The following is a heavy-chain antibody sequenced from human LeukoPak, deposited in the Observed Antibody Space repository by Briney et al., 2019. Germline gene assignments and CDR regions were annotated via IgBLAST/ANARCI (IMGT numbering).Heavy chain of an antibody. CDR2: INTNTGNP. Sequence: ASVKVSCKASGYTFTSYAMNWVRQAPGQGLEWMGWINTNTGNPTYAQGFTGRFVFSLDASVSTAYLQISSLKAEDTAVYYCARDYYDSSGYAPYYYYGMDVWGQGTTVTVSS. D-gene: IGHD3-22*01. CDR3: ARDYYDSSGYAPYYYYGMDV. CDR1: GYTFTSYA. J-gene: IGHJ6*02. V-gene: IGHV7-4-1*02.